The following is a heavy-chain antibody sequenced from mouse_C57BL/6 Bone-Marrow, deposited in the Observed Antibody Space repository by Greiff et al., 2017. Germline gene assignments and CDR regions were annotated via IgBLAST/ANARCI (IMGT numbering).Heavy chain of an antibody. Sequence: QVQLKQPGAELVMPGASVKLSCKASGYTFTSYWMHWVKQRPGQGLEWIGEIDPSASYTNYNQKFKGKSTLTVDKSSSTAYMQLSSLTSEDSAVYYCAREGNFYFDYWGQGTTLTVSS. CDR3: AREGNFYFDY. CDR2: IDPSASYT. CDR1: GYTFTSYW. J-gene: IGHJ2*01. V-gene: IGHV1-69*01. D-gene: IGHD2-1*01.